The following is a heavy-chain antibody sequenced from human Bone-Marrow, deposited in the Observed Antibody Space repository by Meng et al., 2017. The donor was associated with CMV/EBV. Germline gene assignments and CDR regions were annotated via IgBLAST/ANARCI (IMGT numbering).Heavy chain of an antibody. V-gene: IGHV3-23*01. CDR2: ISGSGGST. CDR1: GFTFSTYA. J-gene: IGHJ6*02. Sequence: GESLKISCAASGFTFSTYAMTWVRQAPGKGLEWVSGISGSGGSTYYADSVKGRFTISRDNSENTLYLQMNSLRAEDTAVYYCAKSRWNGNLPYYCYGMEVWGQGTTVTVSS. D-gene: IGHD1-1*01. CDR3: AKSRWNGNLPYYCYGMEV.